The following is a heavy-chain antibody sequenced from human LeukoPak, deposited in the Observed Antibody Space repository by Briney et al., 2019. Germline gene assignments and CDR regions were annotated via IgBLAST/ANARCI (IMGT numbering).Heavy chain of an antibody. CDR1: GYTFSSYG. V-gene: IGHV1-18*01. CDR2: TSAYNGNT. Sequence: WASLKVSCKASGYTFSSYGISWVRQAPGQGLEWMGCTSAYNGNTSNAQKLRGRVTMTTDTSTSTAYMELRSLRSEDTAVYYCARGLWFGELSPVWGQGTLVTVSS. D-gene: IGHD3-10*01. J-gene: IGHJ4*02. CDR3: ARGLWFGELSPV.